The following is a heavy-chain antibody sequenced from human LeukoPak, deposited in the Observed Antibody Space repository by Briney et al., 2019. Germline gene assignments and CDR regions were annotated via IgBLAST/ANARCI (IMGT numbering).Heavy chain of an antibody. CDR2: IYTSGST. D-gene: IGHD3-22*01. V-gene: IGHV4-4*09. Sequence: SETLSLTCTVSGGSISSYYWSWIRQPPGKGPEWIGYIYTSGSTNYNPSLKSRVTISVDTSKNQFSLKLSSVTAADTAVYYCARDYYDSSGYYHAPYYWGQGTLVTVSS. CDR3: ARDYYDSSGYYHAPYY. J-gene: IGHJ4*02. CDR1: GGSISSYY.